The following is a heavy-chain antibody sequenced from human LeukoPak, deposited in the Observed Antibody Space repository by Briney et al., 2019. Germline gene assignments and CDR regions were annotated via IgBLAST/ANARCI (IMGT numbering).Heavy chain of an antibody. J-gene: IGHJ4*02. D-gene: IGHD3-16*02. CDR1: GYTLTKLS. CDR3: ATERLRLGELSPPFDY. CDR2: FDPEDGET. Sequence: ASVKVSCKVSGYTLTKLSMHWVRQAPGKGLEWMGGFDPEDGETIYAQKFQGRVTMTEDTSTDTAYMELSSLRSEDTAVYYCATERLRLGELSPPFDYWGQGTLVTVSS. V-gene: IGHV1-24*01.